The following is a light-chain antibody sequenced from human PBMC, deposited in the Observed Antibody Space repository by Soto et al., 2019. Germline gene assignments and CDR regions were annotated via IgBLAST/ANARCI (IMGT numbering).Light chain of an antibody. CDR2: DVS. V-gene: IGLV2-11*01. J-gene: IGLJ1*01. CDR3: CSYSGRYTSV. Sequence: QSVLTQPPSASGSPGQSVTISCTGTSSDVGGYDYVSWYQQYPGKAPKLILYDVSQRPSGVPDRFSGSKSGNTASLTISGLLAEDEAVFYCCSYSGRYTSVFGTGTKVTVL. CDR1: SSDVGGYDY.